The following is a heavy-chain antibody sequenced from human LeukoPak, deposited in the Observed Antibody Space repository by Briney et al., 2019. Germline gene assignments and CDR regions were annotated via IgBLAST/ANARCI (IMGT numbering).Heavy chain of an antibody. CDR1: GGTFSSYA. CDR3: ARESSSEKYYYYYMDV. V-gene: IGHV1-69*05. Sequence: SVKVSCKASGGTFSSYAISWVRQAPGQGLEWMGGIIPIFGTANYTQKFQGRVTITTDESTSTAYMELSSLRSEDTAVYYCARESSSEKYYYYYMDVWGKGTTVTVSS. CDR2: IIPIFGTA. D-gene: IGHD6-6*01. J-gene: IGHJ6*03.